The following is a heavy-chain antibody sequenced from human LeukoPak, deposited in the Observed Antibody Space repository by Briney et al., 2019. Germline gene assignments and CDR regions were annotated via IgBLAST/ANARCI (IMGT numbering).Heavy chain of an antibody. CDR3: ARGYCSGGSCYGGDY. V-gene: IGHV3-48*03. D-gene: IGHD2-15*01. CDR1: GFTFSNYE. CDR2: ISSSGTTI. Sequence: GGSLRLSCAASGFTFSNYEMNWVRQAPGNGLEWVSYISSSGTTIYYAERRFTISRDNAKNSLYLLMNSLRAEDTAIYYCARGYCSGGSCYGGDYWGQGTLVTVSS. J-gene: IGHJ4*02.